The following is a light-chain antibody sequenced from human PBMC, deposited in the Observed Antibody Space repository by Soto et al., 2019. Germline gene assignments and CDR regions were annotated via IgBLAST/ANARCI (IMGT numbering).Light chain of an antibody. CDR3: QQYDKWPLL. V-gene: IGKV3-15*01. CDR2: GAS. Sequence: EIVMTQYPATLSVSPGQGATLSCRSSPSVSTNLAWNKQKPGQAPRLLIYGASTRATGIPVSLSGSASGTEFSLSISSLQSEEFSIYYCQQYDKWPLLFRGGTKVPIK. CDR1: PSVSTN. J-gene: IGKJ4*01.